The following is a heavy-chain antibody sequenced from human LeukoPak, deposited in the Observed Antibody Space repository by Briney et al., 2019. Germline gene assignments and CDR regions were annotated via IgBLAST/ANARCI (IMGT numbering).Heavy chain of an antibody. CDR2: ISASGGST. CDR3: AKTLSSWYFDL. Sequence: PGGSLRLPCAASGFTFTNHGMIWVRQAPGKGLEWVSSISASGGSTNYADSVKGRFTISRDNSNNTLYVQMNSLRAEDTAVYYCAKTLSSWYFDLWGRGTLVTVSS. V-gene: IGHV3-23*01. D-gene: IGHD6-6*01. J-gene: IGHJ2*01. CDR1: GFTFTNHG.